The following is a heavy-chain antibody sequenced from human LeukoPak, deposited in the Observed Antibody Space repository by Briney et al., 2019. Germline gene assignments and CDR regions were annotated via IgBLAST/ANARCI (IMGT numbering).Heavy chain of an antibody. CDR1: GFTFSTYG. CDR2: IPSGGGNI. V-gene: IGHV3-30*03. Sequence: AGGSLRLSCAASGFTFSTYGFRWVRQAPGKGLEWVAIIPSGGGNIYYADSVRGRFTISRDNSQNTLYLQMDSLRAEDTAVYYCARDRSGRFDPWGQGTLVTVSS. CDR3: ARDRSGRFDP. J-gene: IGHJ5*02. D-gene: IGHD3-10*01.